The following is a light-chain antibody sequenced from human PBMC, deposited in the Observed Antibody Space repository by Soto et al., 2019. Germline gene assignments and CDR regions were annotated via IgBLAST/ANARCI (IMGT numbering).Light chain of an antibody. Sequence: EIVLTQSPATLSLSPGERATLSCRASQSVSSNLAWYQQKPGQGTRLLIYGASTRATAIPDRFSGSGSGTDFTLTISRLEPEDFAVYYCQQYGKSPTFGHGTRLEIK. CDR2: GAS. V-gene: IGKV3-20*01. CDR1: QSVSSN. CDR3: QQYGKSPT. J-gene: IGKJ5*01.